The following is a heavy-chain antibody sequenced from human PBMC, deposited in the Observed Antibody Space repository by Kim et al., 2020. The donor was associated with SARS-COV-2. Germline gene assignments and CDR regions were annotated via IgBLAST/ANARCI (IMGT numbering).Heavy chain of an antibody. Sequence: KYSQKFQGRVTITRDTSASTAYMELSSLRSEDTAVYYCARGKGGSYLLDYWGQGTLVTVSS. J-gene: IGHJ4*02. V-gene: IGHV1-3*01. CDR3: ARGKGGSYLLDY. D-gene: IGHD1-26*01.